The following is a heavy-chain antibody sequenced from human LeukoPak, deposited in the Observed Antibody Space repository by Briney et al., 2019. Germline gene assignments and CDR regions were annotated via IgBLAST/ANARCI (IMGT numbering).Heavy chain of an antibody. CDR1: GYTFTSYY. Sequence: VASVKVSCKASGYTFTSYYMHWVRQAPGQGLEWMGIINPSGGSTSYAQKFQGRVTMTRDTSTSTVYMELSSLRSEDTAVYYCARFARKGYCSGGSCSNWFDPWGQGTLVTVSS. CDR3: ARFARKGYCSGGSCSNWFDP. V-gene: IGHV1-46*01. CDR2: INPSGGST. J-gene: IGHJ5*02. D-gene: IGHD2-15*01.